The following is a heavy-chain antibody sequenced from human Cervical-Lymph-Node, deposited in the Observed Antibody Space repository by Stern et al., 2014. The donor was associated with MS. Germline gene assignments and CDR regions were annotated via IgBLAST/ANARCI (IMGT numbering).Heavy chain of an antibody. V-gene: IGHV1-24*01. CDR2: FDPEDGET. CDR3: ATGLGVYQDDDAFDI. J-gene: IGHJ3*02. CDR1: GYTLTELS. D-gene: IGHD2-8*02. Sequence: VQLVESGAEVKKPGASVKVSCKVSGYTLTELSMHWVRQAPGKGLEWMGGFDPEDGETIYAQKFQGRVTMAEDTSTDTAYMELSSLRSEDTAMYYCATGLGVYQDDDAFDIWGQGTMVIVSS.